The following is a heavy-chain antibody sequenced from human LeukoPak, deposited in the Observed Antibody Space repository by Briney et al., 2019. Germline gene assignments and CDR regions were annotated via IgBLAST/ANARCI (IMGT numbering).Heavy chain of an antibody. J-gene: IGHJ4*02. CDR3: AKMVPPEFWVYYGSGSYGGYFDY. CDR1: GFTFSNYA. D-gene: IGHD3-10*01. CDR2: ISGSGGST. Sequence: GGSLRLSCAASGFTFSNYAMSWVRQAPGKGLEWVSAISGSGGSTYYADSVKGRFTISRDNSKNTLYLQMNSLRAEDTAVYYCAKMVPPEFWVYYGSGSYGGYFDYWGQGTLVTVSS. V-gene: IGHV3-23*01.